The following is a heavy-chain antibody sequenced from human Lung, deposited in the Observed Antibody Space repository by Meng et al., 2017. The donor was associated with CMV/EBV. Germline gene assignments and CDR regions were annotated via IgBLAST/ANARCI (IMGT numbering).Heavy chain of an antibody. CDR1: GFTFSSFW. Sequence: GGSLRLXCAASGFTFSSFWMAWVRQAPGKGLEWVGNIKQDESEIQYVGSVKGRFTIIRDNAKNSLFLQMNSLRAEDTAVYYCARSMLEVNRYYYGMDVWGEGTPVTVSS. J-gene: IGHJ6*04. CDR2: IKQDESEI. CDR3: ARSMLEVNRYYYGMDV. V-gene: IGHV3-7*01. D-gene: IGHD1-1*01.